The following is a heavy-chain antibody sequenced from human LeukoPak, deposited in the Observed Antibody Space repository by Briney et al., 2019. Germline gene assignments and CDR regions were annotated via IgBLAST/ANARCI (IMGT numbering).Heavy chain of an antibody. CDR1: GGSFSSYF. CDR3: ARDERYDSSGYPFDY. D-gene: IGHD3-22*01. V-gene: IGHV4-4*07. CDR2: IYPSGNT. J-gene: IGHJ4*02. Sequence: PSETLSLTCSVSGGSFSSYFWSWVRQPAGKGLEWIGRIYPSGNTNYNPSLKSRVTLSVDTSKTQFSLRLSSVTAADTAVYYCARDERYDSSGYPFDYWGQGTLVTVSS.